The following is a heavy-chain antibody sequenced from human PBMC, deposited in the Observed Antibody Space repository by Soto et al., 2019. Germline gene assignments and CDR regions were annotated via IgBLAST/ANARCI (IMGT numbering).Heavy chain of an antibody. CDR2: MNPNSGNT. J-gene: IGHJ5*02. Sequence: GPSVNVSCKASGYTFTSYDINWVRQATGQGLEWMGWMNPNSGNTGYVQKFQGRVTMTRNTSISTAYMELSSLRSEDTAVYYCARVTTLTTRNWFDPWGYGSLVTV. V-gene: IGHV1-8*01. CDR3: ARVTTLTTRNWFDP. D-gene: IGHD4-4*01. CDR1: GYTFTSYD.